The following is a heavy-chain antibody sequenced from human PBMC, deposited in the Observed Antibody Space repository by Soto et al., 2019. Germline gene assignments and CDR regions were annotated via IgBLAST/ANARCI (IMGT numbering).Heavy chain of an antibody. Sequence: EVQLVESGGGLVKPGGSLRLSCAASGFTFSSYSMNWVRQAPGKGLEWVSSISSSSSYIYYADSVKGRFTISRDNAKNSLYLQMNSLRAEDTAVYYCARESSGWSKEYYYYYMDVWGKGTTVTVSS. J-gene: IGHJ6*03. CDR2: ISSSSSYI. CDR1: GFTFSSYS. V-gene: IGHV3-21*01. D-gene: IGHD6-19*01. CDR3: ARESSGWSKEYYYYYMDV.